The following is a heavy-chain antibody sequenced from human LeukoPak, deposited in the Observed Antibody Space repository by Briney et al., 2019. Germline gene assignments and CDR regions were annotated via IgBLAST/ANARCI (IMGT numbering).Heavy chain of an antibody. CDR1: GFTFSNYA. Sequence: PGGSLRLSCAASGFTFSNYAMHWVRQAPGKGLEWVAVISYDGSNKYYADSVKGRFTISRDNSKNTLYLQMNSLRAEDTAVYYCARDSYYAFDIWGQGTMVTVSS. CDR2: ISYDGSNK. V-gene: IGHV3-30-3*01. J-gene: IGHJ3*02. CDR3: ARDSYYAFDI. D-gene: IGHD3-10*01.